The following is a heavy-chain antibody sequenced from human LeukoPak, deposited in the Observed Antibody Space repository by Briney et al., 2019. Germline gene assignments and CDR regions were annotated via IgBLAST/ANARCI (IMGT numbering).Heavy chain of an antibody. Sequence: PSETLSLTCAVYGGSFSGYYWSWIRQPPGKGLEWIGEINHSGSTNYNPSLKSRVTISVDTSKNQFSLKLSPVTAADTAVYYCASGIWAVANWGQGTLVTVSS. CDR1: GGSFSGYY. CDR2: INHSGST. V-gene: IGHV4-34*01. CDR3: ASGIWAVAN. D-gene: IGHD6-19*01. J-gene: IGHJ4*02.